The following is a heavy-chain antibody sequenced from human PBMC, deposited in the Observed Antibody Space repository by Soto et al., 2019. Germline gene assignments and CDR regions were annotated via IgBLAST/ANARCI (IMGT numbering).Heavy chain of an antibody. Sequence: SETLSLTCAVYGYFISSGYYWGWIRQPPGKGLEWISNIYHSGGSYYNPSLKSRVTISVDTSKNQFSLKLNSVTAADTAVYYCARVSSGGFDYWGQGTLVTV. CDR1: GYFISSGYY. J-gene: IGHJ4*02. CDR3: ARVSSGGFDY. V-gene: IGHV4-38-2*01. D-gene: IGHD6-19*01. CDR2: IYHSGGS.